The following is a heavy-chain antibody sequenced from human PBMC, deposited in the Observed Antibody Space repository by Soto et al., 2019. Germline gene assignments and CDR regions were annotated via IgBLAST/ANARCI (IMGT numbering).Heavy chain of an antibody. CDR3: ARGGGHGDYRGGCCFDP. J-gene: IGHJ5*02. CDR2: IYYSGST. D-gene: IGHD4-17*01. Sequence: QVQLQESGPGLVRPSQTLSLTCTVSGGSISSGGYYWSWIRQHPGKGLEWIGYIYYSGSTYYNPSLRSRVTISVDTSKNEFSVKLSSVTAADTAVYYCARGGGHGDYRGGCCFDPWGQGTLVTVSS. V-gene: IGHV4-31*03. CDR1: GGSISSGGYY.